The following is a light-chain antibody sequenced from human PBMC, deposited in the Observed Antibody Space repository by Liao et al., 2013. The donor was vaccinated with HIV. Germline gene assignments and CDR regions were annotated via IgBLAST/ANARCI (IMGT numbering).Light chain of an antibody. CDR2: KDT. CDR3: QAWDTSTVV. Sequence: SYGLTQPPSVSVAPGKTATITCEGNNIADKVVNWYRHQPGQAPVLVIYKDTERPSGIPERFSGSNSGNTATLTISGTQAMDEADYYCQAWDTSTVVFGGGTKLTVL. V-gene: IGLV3-1*01. CDR1: NIADKV. J-gene: IGLJ3*02.